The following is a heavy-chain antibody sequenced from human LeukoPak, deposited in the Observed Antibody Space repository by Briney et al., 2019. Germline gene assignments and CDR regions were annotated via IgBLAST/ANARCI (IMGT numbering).Heavy chain of an antibody. Sequence: GGSLRLSCAASGFTFSSYSMNWVRQAPGKGLEWVSSISSSSSYIYYADSVKGRFTISRDNAKNSLYLQMNSLRAEDTAVYYCAKGGSSWYGGVSPFDYWGQGTLVTVSS. CDR3: AKGGSSWYGGVSPFDY. D-gene: IGHD6-13*01. V-gene: IGHV3-21*01. CDR1: GFTFSSYS. CDR2: ISSSSSYI. J-gene: IGHJ4*02.